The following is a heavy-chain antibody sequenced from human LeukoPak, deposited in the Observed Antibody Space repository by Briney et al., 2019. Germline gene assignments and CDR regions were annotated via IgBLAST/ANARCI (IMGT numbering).Heavy chain of an antibody. V-gene: IGHV3-7*01. CDR2: IKQDGSEK. CDR1: GIIFSSYW. D-gene: IGHD6-19*01. CDR3: AREFRSGYNSRWFDY. Sequence: PGGSLTLSCAASGIIFSSYWMSWVRQAPGKGLEWVANIKQDGSEKWYVDSVKGRFTISRDNAKNSLYLQMNSLRVEDTAVYYCAREFRSGYNSRWFDYWGQGTLVTVSS. J-gene: IGHJ5*01.